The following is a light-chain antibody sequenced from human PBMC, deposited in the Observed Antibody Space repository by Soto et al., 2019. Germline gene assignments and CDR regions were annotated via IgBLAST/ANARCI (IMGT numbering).Light chain of an antibody. CDR1: QAISNY. Sequence: DIQMTQSPSSLSASVGDRVTITCRASQAISNYLAWYQQKPGKIPKVLIYAASTLHSGVPSRFSGSGSATEFTLTITNVQPEDVATYYCQNYNSAPETFGPGTKVEIK. CDR2: AAS. V-gene: IGKV1-27*01. CDR3: QNYNSAPET. J-gene: IGKJ1*01.